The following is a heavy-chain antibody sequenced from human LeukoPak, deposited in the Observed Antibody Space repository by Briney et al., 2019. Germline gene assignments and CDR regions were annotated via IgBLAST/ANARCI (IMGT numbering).Heavy chain of an antibody. CDR3: ARGMDDFWSGYSNYYYYMDV. CDR2: IIPIFGTA. Sequence: SSVKVSCKASGCTFSSYAISWVRQAPGQGLEWMGGIIPIFGTANYAQRFQGRVTITADESTSTAYMELSSLRSEDTAVYYCARGMDDFWSGYSNYYYYMDVWGKGTTVTVSS. CDR1: GCTFSSYA. J-gene: IGHJ6*03. D-gene: IGHD3-3*01. V-gene: IGHV1-69*01.